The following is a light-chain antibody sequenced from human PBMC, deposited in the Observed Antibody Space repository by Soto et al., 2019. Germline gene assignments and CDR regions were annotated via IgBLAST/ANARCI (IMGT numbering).Light chain of an antibody. CDR3: QHYNSYSEA. CDR2: KAS. V-gene: IGKV1-5*03. J-gene: IGKJ1*01. Sequence: DIQMTHSPCTRSGSVGDGVTITCRASQTISSWLAWYQQKPGKAPKLLIYKASTLKSGVPSRFSGSGSGTEFTLTISSLQPDDFATYYCQHYNSYSEAFGQGTKVDIK. CDR1: QTISSW.